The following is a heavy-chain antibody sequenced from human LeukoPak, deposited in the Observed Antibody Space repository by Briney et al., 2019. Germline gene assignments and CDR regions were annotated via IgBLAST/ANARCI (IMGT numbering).Heavy chain of an antibody. V-gene: IGHV4-30-4*01. CDR2: IYYSGST. CDR3: ARVGTMVRGVLYYYYYGMDV. D-gene: IGHD3-10*01. Sequence: PSETLSLTCTVSGGSISSGDYYWSWIRQPPGKGLEWIGYIYYSGSTYYNPSLKSRVTISVDTSKSQFSLKLSSVTAADTAVYYCARVGTMVRGVLYYYYYGMDVWGKGTTVTVSS. J-gene: IGHJ6*04. CDR1: GGSISSGDYY.